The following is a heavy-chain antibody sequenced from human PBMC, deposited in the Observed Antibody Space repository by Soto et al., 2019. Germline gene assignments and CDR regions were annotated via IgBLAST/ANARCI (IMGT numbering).Heavy chain of an antibody. D-gene: IGHD3-3*01. CDR1: GFTFSNAW. V-gene: IGHV3-15*01. Sequence: GGSLRLSCAASGFTFSNAWMSWVRQAPGKGLEWVGRIKSKTDGGTTDYAAPVKGRFTISRDDSKNTLYLQMNSLKTEDTAVYYCTARYYDFWSGLLAFDYWGQGALVTVSS. CDR3: TARYYDFWSGLLAFDY. J-gene: IGHJ4*02. CDR2: IKSKTDGGTT.